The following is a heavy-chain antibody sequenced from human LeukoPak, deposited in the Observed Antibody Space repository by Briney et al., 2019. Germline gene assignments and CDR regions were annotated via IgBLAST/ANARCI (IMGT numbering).Heavy chain of an antibody. CDR3: AKDPKRYYDSSGSTFDY. D-gene: IGHD3-22*01. V-gene: IGHV3-30-3*01. CDR1: GFTFSSYA. CDR2: ISYDGSNK. Sequence: PGRSLRLSCAASGFTFSSYAMHWVRQAPGKGLEWVAVISYDGSNKYYADSVKGRFTISRDNSKNTLYLQMNSLRAEDTAVYYCAKDPKRYYDSSGSTFDYWGQGTLVTVSS. J-gene: IGHJ4*02.